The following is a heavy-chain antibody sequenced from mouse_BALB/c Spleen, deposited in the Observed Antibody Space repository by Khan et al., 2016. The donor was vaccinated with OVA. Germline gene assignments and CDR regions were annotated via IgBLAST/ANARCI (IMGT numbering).Heavy chain of an antibody. Sequence: QVQLQQSGPVLVKPGASVKMSCKASGYTFTDYIINWVRQRTGQGLEWIGQIYPGSGSTYYNEKFKGKATLTADKSSNTAYMQLRSLTSEDSTVYFCARSGYSALAYWGQGTTLTVSS. D-gene: IGHD6-1*01. CDR1: GYTFTDYI. J-gene: IGHJ2*01. CDR2: IYPGSGST. CDR3: ARSGYSALAY. V-gene: IGHV1-77*01.